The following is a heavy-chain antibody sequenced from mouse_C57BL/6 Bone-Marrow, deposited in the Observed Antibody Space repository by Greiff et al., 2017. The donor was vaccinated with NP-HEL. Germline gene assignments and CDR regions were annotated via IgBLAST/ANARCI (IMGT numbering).Heavy chain of an antibody. J-gene: IGHJ3*01. Sequence: QVQLQQPGAELVKPGASVKLSCKASGYTFTSYWMHWVKQRPGQGLEWIGMIHPNSGSTNYNEKFKSKATLTVDKSSSTAYMQLSSLTSEDSAVDYCARDSSGFAYWGQGTLVTVSA. CDR1: GYTFTSYW. D-gene: IGHD3-2*02. CDR2: IHPNSGST. CDR3: ARDSSGFAY. V-gene: IGHV1-64*01.